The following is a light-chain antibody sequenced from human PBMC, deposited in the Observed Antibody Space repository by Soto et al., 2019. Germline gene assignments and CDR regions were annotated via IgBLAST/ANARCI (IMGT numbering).Light chain of an antibody. V-gene: IGKV3-20*01. CDR2: GAS. Sequence: EIVLTQSPGTLSLSPGGRATLSFKASQSVSSNLALYQQKPGQAPRLLIYGASSRATGIPDRFSGSGSGTDFTLTITRVEPEDFAVYYCQQYGGPVPWTFGQGTKVDIK. CDR1: QSVSSN. CDR3: QQYGGPVPWT. J-gene: IGKJ1*01.